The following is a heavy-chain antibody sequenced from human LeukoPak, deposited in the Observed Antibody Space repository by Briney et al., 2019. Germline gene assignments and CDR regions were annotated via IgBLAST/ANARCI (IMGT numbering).Heavy chain of an antibody. D-gene: IGHD5-12*01. CDR3: ARVGRSGYDSRVFDY. V-gene: IGHV3-48*03. J-gene: IGHJ4*02. CDR2: ISSSGSTI. CDR1: GFTFSSYE. Sequence: PGGSLRLSCAASGFTFSSYEMNWVRRAPGKGLEWVSYISSSGSTIYYADSVKGRFTISRDNAKNSLYLQMNSLRAEDTAVYYCARVGRSGYDSRVFDYWGQGTLVTVSS.